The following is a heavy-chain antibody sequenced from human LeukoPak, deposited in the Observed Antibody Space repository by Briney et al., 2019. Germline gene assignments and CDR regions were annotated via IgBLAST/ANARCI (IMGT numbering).Heavy chain of an antibody. J-gene: IGHJ4*02. CDR3: ARGNIFCSGGSCSTNIDY. CDR1: GGSISSYY. CDR2: IHTSGST. V-gene: IGHV4-4*07. Sequence: PSETLSLTCTVSGGSISSYYWNWIRQPAGKGLEWIGRIHTSGSTNYNPSFKSRATMSVDTSKNLFSLKLSSVTAADTAVYYCARGNIFCSGGSCSTNIDYWGQGTLVTVSS. D-gene: IGHD2-15*01.